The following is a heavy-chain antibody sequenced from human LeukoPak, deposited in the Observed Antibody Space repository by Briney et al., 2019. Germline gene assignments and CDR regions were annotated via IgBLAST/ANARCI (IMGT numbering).Heavy chain of an antibody. D-gene: IGHD3-22*01. J-gene: IGHJ4*02. Sequence: GGSLRLXCAASGFTFSSYAMRWVRQAPGKGLEWVSAISGSGGSTYYADSVKGRFTISRDNSKNTLYLQMNSLRAEDTAVYYCAKDRASYYYDSSGPVWGQGTLVTVSS. V-gene: IGHV3-23*01. CDR2: ISGSGGST. CDR3: AKDRASYYYDSSGPV. CDR1: GFTFSSYA.